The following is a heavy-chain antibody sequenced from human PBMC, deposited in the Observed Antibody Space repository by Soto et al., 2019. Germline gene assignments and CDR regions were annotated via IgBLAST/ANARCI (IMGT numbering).Heavy chain of an antibody. CDR1: GGTFSSYA. D-gene: IGHD3-9*01. J-gene: IGHJ6*02. CDR2: IIPIFGTA. V-gene: IGHV1-69*13. Sequence: GASVKVSCKASGGTFSSYAISWVRQAPGQGLEWMGGIIPIFGTANYAQKFQGRVTITADESTSTAYMELSSLRSEDTAVYYCARGLTQKHYDILTGPDDGMDVWGQGTTVTVSS. CDR3: ARGLTQKHYDILTGPDDGMDV.